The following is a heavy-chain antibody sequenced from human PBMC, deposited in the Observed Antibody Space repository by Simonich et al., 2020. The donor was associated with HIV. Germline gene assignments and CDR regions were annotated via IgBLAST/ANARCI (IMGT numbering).Heavy chain of an antibody. V-gene: IGHV4-4*02. Sequence: QVQLQESGPGLVNPSGTLSLTFAVSGGYIRMSKWWISVRQPPGKGLEWIGEIYHSGSTNYNPSLKGRVTISVATSKNQFSLKLSSVTAADTAVDYCARPTGTDAFDIWGQGTMVTVSS. D-gene: IGHD1-1*01. J-gene: IGHJ3*02. CDR3: ARPTGTDAFDI. CDR2: IYHSGST. CDR1: GGYIRMSKW.